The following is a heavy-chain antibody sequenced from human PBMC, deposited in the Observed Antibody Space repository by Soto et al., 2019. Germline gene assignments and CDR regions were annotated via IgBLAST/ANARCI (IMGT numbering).Heavy chain of an antibody. D-gene: IGHD5-18*01. V-gene: IGHV3-48*03. Sequence: GGSLRLSCAASGFSFSSYEMNWVRQAPGKGLEWVSYISSSGRTMFYADSVKGRITISRDNAKKSLYLQMNSLRDEDTTIYYCARGLHGYSYGFDSWGQGALVTVSS. CDR1: GFSFSSYE. CDR3: ARGLHGYSYGFDS. CDR2: ISSSGRTM. J-gene: IGHJ4*02.